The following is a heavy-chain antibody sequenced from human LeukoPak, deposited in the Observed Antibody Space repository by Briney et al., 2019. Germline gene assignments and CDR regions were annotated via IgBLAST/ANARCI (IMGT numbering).Heavy chain of an antibody. CDR3: ARERGSYYYGMDV. V-gene: IGHV3-66*01. Sequence: PGGSLRFSCAASGFTFSSYGMHWVRQAPGKGLEWVSVIYSGGSTYYADSVKGRFTISRDNSKNTLYLQMNSLRAEDTAVYYCARERGSYYYGMDVWGQGTTVTVSS. J-gene: IGHJ6*02. CDR2: IYSGGST. CDR1: GFTFSSYG. D-gene: IGHD3-10*01.